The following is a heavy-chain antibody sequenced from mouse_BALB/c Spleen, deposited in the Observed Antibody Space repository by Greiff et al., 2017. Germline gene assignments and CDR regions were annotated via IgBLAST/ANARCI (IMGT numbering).Heavy chain of an antibody. Sequence: EVKLVESGGGLVQPGGSLKLSCAASGFTFSSYTMSWVRQTPEKRLEWVAYISNGGGSTYYPDTVKGRFTISRDNAKNTLYLQMSSLKSEDTAMYYCARHSYGSSGGYAMDYWGQGTSVTVSS. J-gene: IGHJ4*01. D-gene: IGHD1-1*01. CDR1: GFTFSSYT. V-gene: IGHV5-12-2*01. CDR3: ARHSYGSSGGYAMDY. CDR2: ISNGGGST.